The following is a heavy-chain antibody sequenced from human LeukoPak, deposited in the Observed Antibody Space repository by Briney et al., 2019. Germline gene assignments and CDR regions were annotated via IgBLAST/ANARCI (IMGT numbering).Heavy chain of an antibody. D-gene: IGHD3-10*02. Sequence: ASVKVSCKASGYTFTGYYRHWVRQAPGQGLEWMGWINPNSDGTNYAQKFQGRVTMTSDTSISTAYMELSRLRSDDTAFYYCARDLNVYPYYFDFWGQGTLVTVSS. J-gene: IGHJ4*02. CDR3: ARDLNVYPYYFDF. CDR2: INPNSDGT. CDR1: GYTFTGYY. V-gene: IGHV1-2*02.